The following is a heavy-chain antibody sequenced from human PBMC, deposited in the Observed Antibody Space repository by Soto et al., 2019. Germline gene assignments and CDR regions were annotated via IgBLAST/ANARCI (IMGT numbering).Heavy chain of an antibody. J-gene: IGHJ5*02. CDR1: GGSFSGYY. D-gene: IGHD6-19*01. CDR2: INHSGST. V-gene: IGHV4-34*01. CDR3: ARGGHSSGWYWWFDP. Sequence: SETLSLTCAVYGGSFSGYYWSWIRQPPGKGLEWIGEINHSGSTNYNPSLKSRVTISVDTSKNQFSLKLSSVTAADTAVYYCARGGHSSGWYWWFDPWGQGTLVTVSS.